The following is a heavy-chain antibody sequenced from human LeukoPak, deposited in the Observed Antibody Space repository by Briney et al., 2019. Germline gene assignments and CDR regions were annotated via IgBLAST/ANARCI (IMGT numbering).Heavy chain of an antibody. Sequence: PSETLSLTCAVYGGSFSGYYWSWIRQPPGEGLEWIGEINHSGSTNYNPSLKSRVTISVDTSKNQFSLKLSSVTAADTAVYYCARAGYSSGWYSSSPFDPWGQGTLVTVSS. CDR1: GGSFSGYY. J-gene: IGHJ5*02. CDR2: INHSGST. D-gene: IGHD6-19*01. CDR3: ARAGYSSGWYSSSPFDP. V-gene: IGHV4-34*01.